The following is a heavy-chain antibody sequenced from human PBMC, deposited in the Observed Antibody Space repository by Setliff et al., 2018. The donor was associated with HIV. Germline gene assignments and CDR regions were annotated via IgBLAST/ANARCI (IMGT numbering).Heavy chain of an antibody. CDR3: AGRSGNFDY. CDR1: GGSFSGYY. D-gene: IGHD3-3*01. J-gene: IGHJ4*02. Sequence: ASETLSLTCAVYGGSFSGYYWSWIRQPPGKGLEWIGELNHSGSTNYNPSLKSRVTISVDTSKNQFSLKLSSVTAADTAVYYCAGRSGNFDYWGQGTLVTVSS. CDR2: LNHSGST. V-gene: IGHV4-34*01.